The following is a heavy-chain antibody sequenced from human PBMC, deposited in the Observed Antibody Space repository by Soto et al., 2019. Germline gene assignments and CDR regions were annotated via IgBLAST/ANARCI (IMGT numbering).Heavy chain of an antibody. CDR2: IGGRGNSA. Sequence: RGSLRLSCAASGFIFTNYAMNFCRQSPWKGLEWVSVIGGRGNSAYYADSVQGRFTISRDNSKNTLSLQMSSLTADDTAIYYCVREGRGSFDFWGRGTMVTVSS. J-gene: IGHJ3*01. CDR1: GFIFTNYA. CDR3: VREGRGSFDF. V-gene: IGHV3-23*01. D-gene: IGHD5-12*01.